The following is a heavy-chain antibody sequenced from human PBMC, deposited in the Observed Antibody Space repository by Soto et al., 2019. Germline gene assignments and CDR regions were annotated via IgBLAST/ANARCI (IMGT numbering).Heavy chain of an antibody. Sequence: KLACKASGGRYSIYASSCGRKDPEQGLEWMGGIIPIFGTANYAQKFQGRVTITADESTSTAYMELSSLRSEDTAVYYCARDLKRYYDSSGYGYYYYGMDVWGQGTTVTVSS. J-gene: IGHJ6*02. CDR2: IIPIFGTA. V-gene: IGHV1-69*01. CDR3: ARDLKRYYDSSGYGYYYYGMDV. CDR1: GGRYSIYA. D-gene: IGHD3-22*01.